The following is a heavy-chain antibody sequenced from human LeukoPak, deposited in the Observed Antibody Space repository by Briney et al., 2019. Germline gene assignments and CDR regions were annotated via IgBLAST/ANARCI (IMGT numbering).Heavy chain of an antibody. V-gene: IGHV3-30*03. J-gene: IGHJ4*02. CDR3: ARDRGYSTFDY. CDR1: GFTFSSYG. CDR2: ISYDGSNK. Sequence: PGGSLRLSCAASGFTFSSYGMHWVRQAPGKGLEWVAVISYDGSNKYYADSVKGRSTISRDNSKNTLYLQMNSLRAEDTAVYYCARDRGYSTFDYWGQGTLVTVSS. D-gene: IGHD4-23*01.